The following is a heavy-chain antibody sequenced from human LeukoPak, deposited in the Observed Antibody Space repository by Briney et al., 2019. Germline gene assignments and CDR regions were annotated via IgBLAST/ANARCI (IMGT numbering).Heavy chain of an antibody. V-gene: IGHV3-23*01. CDR1: GFAFSSYA. CDR2: VSGSADST. J-gene: IGHJ4*02. CDR3: AKGRGYCSGGSCYSDY. Sequence: GGSLRLSCAASGFAFSSYAMTWVRQAPGKGLEWVSAVSGSADSTYYADSVKGRFTISRDNSKNTLCLQMNSLRVEDTAVYYCAKGRGYCSGGSCYSDYWGQGTLVTVSS. D-gene: IGHD2-15*01.